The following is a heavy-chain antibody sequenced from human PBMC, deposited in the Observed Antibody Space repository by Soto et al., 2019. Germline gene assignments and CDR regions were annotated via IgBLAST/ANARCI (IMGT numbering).Heavy chain of an antibody. Sequence: QVQLVESGGGVVQPGRSLRLSCAASGFTFSSYGMHWVRQAPGKGLEWVAVIWYDGSNKYYADSVKGRFTISRDNSKNTLYLQMNSLRAEDTAVYYCARGGDCSGGSCYHFDYWGQGNLVTVSS. J-gene: IGHJ4*02. V-gene: IGHV3-33*01. D-gene: IGHD2-15*01. CDR2: IWYDGSNK. CDR1: GFTFSSYG. CDR3: ARGGDCSGGSCYHFDY.